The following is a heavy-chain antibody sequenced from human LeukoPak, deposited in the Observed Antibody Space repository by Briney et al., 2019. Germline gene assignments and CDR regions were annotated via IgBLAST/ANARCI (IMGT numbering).Heavy chain of an antibody. J-gene: IGHJ4*02. CDR2: VSYTGIP. Sequence: PSETLSLTCAIGSVSGYYWNWIRQPPGEGLEWIGYVSYTGIPTYNPSLKSRVTISLDTSKSQFSLQLSSVTAADTAVYYCATQQWIGTFHYWGQGALVTVSS. D-gene: IGHD3-10*01. CDR1: SVSGYY. CDR3: ATQQWIGTFHY. V-gene: IGHV4-59*02.